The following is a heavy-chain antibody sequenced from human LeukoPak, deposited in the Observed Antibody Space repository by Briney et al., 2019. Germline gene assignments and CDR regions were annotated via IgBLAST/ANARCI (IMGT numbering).Heavy chain of an antibody. D-gene: IGHD3-16*02. J-gene: IGHJ6*03. Sequence: GGSLRLSCAASGFTFSNYGMTWVRQAPGKGLAWISSISSDSSYIHYADSLEGRFTISRDNAKNSLYLQMNSLRAEDTALYYCARDRGGIGYYMDVWGKGTTVTVSS. CDR2: ISSDSSYI. CDR3: ARDRGGIGYYMDV. CDR1: GFTFSNYG. V-gene: IGHV3-21*01.